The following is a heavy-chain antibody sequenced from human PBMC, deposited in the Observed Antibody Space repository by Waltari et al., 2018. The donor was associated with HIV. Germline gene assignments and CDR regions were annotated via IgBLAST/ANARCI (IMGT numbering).Heavy chain of an antibody. CDR3: AKDDSTGSSGYYPFHY. D-gene: IGHD3-22*01. J-gene: IGHJ4*02. V-gene: IGHV3-23*04. CDR1: GFTFTNYA. Sequence: EVQLVESGGGLVQPRGSLRLSCAASGFTFTNYAMNWVRQAPGKGLEWVSDISGSGGRTYYADSVKGRFTISRDNSKNTLYLQMNSLRAEDTALYYCAKDDSTGSSGYYPFHYWGQGTLITVSS. CDR2: ISGSGGRT.